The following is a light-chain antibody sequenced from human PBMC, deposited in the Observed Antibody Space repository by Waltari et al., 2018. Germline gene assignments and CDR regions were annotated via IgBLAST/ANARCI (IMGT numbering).Light chain of an antibody. Sequence: DIVMTQSPDSLAVSLGERATINCKSSQSVLYSSNNKNYLAWYQQKPGQPPKLLIYWASTRESGVPDRFRGSGSVTDFTLTINSLQAEDVAVYYCQQYYSSPFTFGQGTKLEIK. CDR1: QSVLYSSNNKNY. CDR3: QQYYSSPFT. CDR2: WAS. J-gene: IGKJ2*01. V-gene: IGKV4-1*01.